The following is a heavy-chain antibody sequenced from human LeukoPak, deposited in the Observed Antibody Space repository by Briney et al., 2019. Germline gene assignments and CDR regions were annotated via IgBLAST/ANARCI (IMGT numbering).Heavy chain of an antibody. CDR2: ISSSGNTT. CDR1: GFTFSDYY. CDR3: AREGSSSWYFDY. V-gene: IGHV3-11*04. Sequence: GGSLRLSCAASGFTFSDYYMIWIRQAPGKGLEWVSYISSSGNTTYHADSVNGRFTISRDNAKNSLYLQMSRLRAEDTAVYYCAREGSSSWYFDYWGQGTLVTVSS. D-gene: IGHD6-13*01. J-gene: IGHJ4*02.